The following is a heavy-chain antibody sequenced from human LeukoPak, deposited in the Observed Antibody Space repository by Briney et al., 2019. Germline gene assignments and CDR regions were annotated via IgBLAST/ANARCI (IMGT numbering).Heavy chain of an antibody. Sequence: GALRLSCAASGFTFSSNTYWMHWVRQAPGKGLEWVSSISSSSSYIYYADSVKGRFTISRDNAKNSLYLQMNSLRAEDTAVYYCARDSGSYYEDWFDPWGQGTLVTVSS. CDR3: ARDSGSYYEDWFDP. J-gene: IGHJ5*02. CDR2: ISSSSSYI. CDR1: GFTFSSNTYW. V-gene: IGHV3-21*01. D-gene: IGHD1-26*01.